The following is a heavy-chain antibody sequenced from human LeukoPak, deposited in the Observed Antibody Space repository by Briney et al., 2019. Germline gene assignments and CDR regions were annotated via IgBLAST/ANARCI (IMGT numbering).Heavy chain of an antibody. V-gene: IGHV4-59*01. CDR3: ARGVFGVVIIGDYFALDY. J-gene: IGHJ4*02. D-gene: IGHD3-3*01. CDR1: GGSISSYY. CDR2: IYYSGST. Sequence: SETLSLTCTVSGGSISSYYWSWIRQPPGKGREWIGYIYYSGSTNYNPSLKSRVTISVDTSKNQFSLKLSSVTAADTAVYYCARGVFGVVIIGDYFALDYWGQGTLVTVSS.